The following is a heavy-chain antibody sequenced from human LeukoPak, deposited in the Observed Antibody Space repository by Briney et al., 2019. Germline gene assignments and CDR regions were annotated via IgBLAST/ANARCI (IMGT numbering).Heavy chain of an antibody. CDR2: IYSGGTT. CDR3: ARDGTTIAVPEAFDI. D-gene: IGHD6-19*01. V-gene: IGHV3-66*01. CDR1: GFTFSTNY. Sequence: PGGSLRLSRAASGFTFSTNYMTWVRQAPGKGLEWVSMIYSGGTTYYADSVKGRFTISRDNSKNTLYLKMTSLIAEDTAVYYCARDGTTIAVPEAFDIWGQGTMVTVSS. J-gene: IGHJ3*02.